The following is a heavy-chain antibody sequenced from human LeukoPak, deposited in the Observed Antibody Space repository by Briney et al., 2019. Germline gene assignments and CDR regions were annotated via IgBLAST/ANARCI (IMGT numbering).Heavy chain of an antibody. V-gene: IGHV1-3*01. J-gene: IGHJ6*02. CDR3: AGTDCTSTSCYGEYYYYYGMDV. D-gene: IGHD2-2*01. Sequence: ASVKVSCKASGYTFISYAIHWVRQAPGQRLEWMGWINAGNGNTKYSQKFQGRVTIIRDTSASIVYMELSSLRSEDTAVYYCAGTDCTSTSCYGEYYYYYGMDVWGQGTTVTVS. CDR2: INAGNGNT. CDR1: GYTFISYA.